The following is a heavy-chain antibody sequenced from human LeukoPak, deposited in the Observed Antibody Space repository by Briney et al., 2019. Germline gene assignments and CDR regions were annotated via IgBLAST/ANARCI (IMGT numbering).Heavy chain of an antibody. J-gene: IGHJ4*02. D-gene: IGHD4-23*01. CDR3: AREYYGGNGPTFDY. CDR2: IYYSGST. Sequence: SETLSLTCTVSGGSISSGGYYWSWLRQHPGKGLEWIGYIYYSGSTYYNPSLKSRVTISVDTSKNQFSLKLSSVTAADTAVYYCAREYYGGNGPTFDYWGQGTLVTVSS. V-gene: IGHV4-31*03. CDR1: GGSISSGGYY.